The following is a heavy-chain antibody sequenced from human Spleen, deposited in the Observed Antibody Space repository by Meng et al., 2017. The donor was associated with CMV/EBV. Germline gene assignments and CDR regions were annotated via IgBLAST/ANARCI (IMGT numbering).Heavy chain of an antibody. Sequence: SGFTFSSYAMHWVRQAPGKGLEWVALISYDGSIKYYADSVKGRFTISRDNSKNTLYLQMNSLRAEDTAVYYCAKDGDCSGGSCFHYWGQGTLVTVSS. D-gene: IGHD2-15*01. V-gene: IGHV3-30*18. J-gene: IGHJ4*02. CDR1: GFTFSSYA. CDR2: ISYDGSIK. CDR3: AKDGDCSGGSCFHY.